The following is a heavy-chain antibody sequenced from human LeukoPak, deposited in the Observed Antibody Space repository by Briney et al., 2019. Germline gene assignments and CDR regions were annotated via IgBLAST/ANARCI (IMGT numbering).Heavy chain of an antibody. D-gene: IGHD6-19*01. CDR3: AKKLAVAGFDAFDI. J-gene: IGHJ3*02. V-gene: IGHV3-23*01. CDR1: GFTFSDAW. Sequence: GGSLRLSCAASGFTFSDAWMCWVRQAPGKGLEWVSAISGSGGSTYYADSVKGRFTISRDNSKNTLYLQMNSLRAEDTAVYYCAKKLAVAGFDAFDIWGQRTMVTVSS. CDR2: ISGSGGST.